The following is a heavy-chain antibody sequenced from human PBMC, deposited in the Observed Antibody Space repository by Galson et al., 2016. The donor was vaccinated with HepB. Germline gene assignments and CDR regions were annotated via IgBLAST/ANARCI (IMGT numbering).Heavy chain of an antibody. Sequence: SLRLSCAASGFTFINYAMSWVRQAPGKGLEWVSGISGTDGRTLYADSVKGRFTISRDKSKNTLYLQMNSLRADDTAVYYCAKESGLWNVKTDFDYWGQGTVVTVSS. CDR3: AKESGLWNVKTDFDY. V-gene: IGHV3-23*01. CDR2: ISGTDGRT. CDR1: GFTFINYA. J-gene: IGHJ4*02. D-gene: IGHD1-1*01.